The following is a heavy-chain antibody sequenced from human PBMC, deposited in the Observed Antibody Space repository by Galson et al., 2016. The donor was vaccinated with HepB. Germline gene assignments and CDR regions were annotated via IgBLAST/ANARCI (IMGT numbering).Heavy chain of an antibody. CDR2: IFYYGNT. Sequence: SEILSLTCTVPGASISSGSYSWAWIRQPPGKGLEWIGTIFYYGNTYYNPSLKSRVTISVDTYKSQFSLKLRFVTAADTSVYYCASLLGGSTFDYWGQGTLVRVSS. V-gene: IGHV4-39*01. CDR1: GASISSGSYS. CDR3: ASLLGGSTFDY. J-gene: IGHJ4*02. D-gene: IGHD1-26*01.